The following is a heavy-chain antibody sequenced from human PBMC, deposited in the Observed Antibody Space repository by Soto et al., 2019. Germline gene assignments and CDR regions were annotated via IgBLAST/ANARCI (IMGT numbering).Heavy chain of an antibody. V-gene: IGHV3-30*18. J-gene: IGHJ4*02. CDR3: AKENQHLDHDY. D-gene: IGHD6-13*01. CDR1: GVTFRNYG. CDR2: ISHDGSDK. Sequence: PLRLSCAASGVTFRNYGMHWVRQAPGKGLEWVAGISHDGSDKYYADSMKGRFIISRDNSENTLFLKMNSLKPEDTAVYYCAKENQHLDHDYWGQGTLVTVSS.